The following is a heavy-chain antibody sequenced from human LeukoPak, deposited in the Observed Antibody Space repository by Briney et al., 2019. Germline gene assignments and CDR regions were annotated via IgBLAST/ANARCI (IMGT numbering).Heavy chain of an antibody. CDR3: ARVWARFGYFDL. Sequence: GGSLRLSCAASGFTVSSNYMTWVRQAPGKGLEWLSIIYAGGSTYSAESVKGRFTISRDKSKNTLYLQMNSLRAEDTAVYYCARVWARFGYFDLWGRGTLVTVSS. D-gene: IGHD3-10*01. CDR2: IYAGGST. J-gene: IGHJ2*01. CDR1: GFTVSSNY. V-gene: IGHV3-66*01.